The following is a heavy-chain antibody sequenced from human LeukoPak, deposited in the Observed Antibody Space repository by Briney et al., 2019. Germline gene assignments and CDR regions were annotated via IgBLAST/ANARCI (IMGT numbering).Heavy chain of an antibody. CDR2: IYADGST. D-gene: IGHD3-3*01. J-gene: IGHJ4*02. CDR3: AKRSVPGRPGY. Sequence: GGSLRLSCAASGFIVSDNDIKWVRQAPGKGLEWVSLIYADGSTHYTDSVKGRFSISRDNPQNTVYLQMNSLRGEDTAVYFCAKRSVPGRPGYWGQGTLVTVSS. CDR1: GFIVSDND. V-gene: IGHV3-66*04.